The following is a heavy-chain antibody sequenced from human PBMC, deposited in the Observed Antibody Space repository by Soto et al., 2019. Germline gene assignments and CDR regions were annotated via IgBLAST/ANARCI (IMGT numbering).Heavy chain of an antibody. D-gene: IGHD3-3*01. Sequence: GGSLRLSCAASGFTFSSYALHWVRQAPGKGLEWVAVISYDGSNKYYADSVKGRFTISRDNSKNTLYLQMNSLRAEDTAVYYCARDTVDDFWSGYYTVGYFDYWGQGTLVTVSS. CDR2: ISYDGSNK. J-gene: IGHJ4*02. V-gene: IGHV3-30-3*01. CDR1: GFTFSSYA. CDR3: ARDTVDDFWSGYYTVGYFDY.